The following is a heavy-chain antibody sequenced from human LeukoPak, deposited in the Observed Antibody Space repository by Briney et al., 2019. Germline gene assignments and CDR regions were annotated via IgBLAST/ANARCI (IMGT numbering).Heavy chain of an antibody. CDR2: ISAYNGNT. CDR1: GYTFTSSG. D-gene: IGHD1-7*01. CDR3: ARTVSVYRTFDY. V-gene: IGHV1-18*01. J-gene: IGHJ4*02. Sequence: ASVKVSCKASGYTFTSSGISWVRQAPGQGLEWMGWISAYNGNTNYAQKLQGRVTMTTDTSTSTAYMELRSLRSDDTAVYYCARTVSVYRTFDYWGQGTLVTVSS.